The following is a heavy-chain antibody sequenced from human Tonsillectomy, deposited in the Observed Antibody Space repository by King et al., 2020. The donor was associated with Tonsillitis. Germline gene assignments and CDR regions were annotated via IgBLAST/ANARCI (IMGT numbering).Heavy chain of an antibody. V-gene: IGHV3-33*01. Sequence: VQLVESGGGVVQPGRSLRLSCAASGFTFSKYAMQWVRQAPGKGLEWVALIWYDGRSEYYADSVKGRFTISRDNSKNMLYLQMNSLRAEDTAVYYCASLYRRLYRWGQGTLVTVSS. J-gene: IGHJ4*02. CDR1: GFTFSKYA. CDR2: IWYDGRSE. D-gene: IGHD3-16*02. CDR3: ASLYRRLYR.